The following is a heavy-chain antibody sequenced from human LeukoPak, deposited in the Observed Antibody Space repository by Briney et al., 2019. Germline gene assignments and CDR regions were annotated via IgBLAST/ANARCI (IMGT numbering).Heavy chain of an antibody. Sequence: ASVKVSCKASGYTFTGYYMHWVRQAPGQGLEWMGWINPNSGGTNYAQKLQGRVTMTTDTSTSTAYMELRSLRSDDTAVYYCARDRGRYFPYYYYYMDVWGKGTTVTISS. D-gene: IGHD2/OR15-2a*01. CDR1: GYTFTGYY. CDR2: INPNSGGT. J-gene: IGHJ6*03. V-gene: IGHV1-2*02. CDR3: ARDRGRYFPYYYYYMDV.